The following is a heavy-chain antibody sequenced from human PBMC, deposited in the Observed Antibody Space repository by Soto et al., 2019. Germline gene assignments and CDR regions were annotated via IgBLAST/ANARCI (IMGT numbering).Heavy chain of an antibody. D-gene: IGHD6-19*01. V-gene: IGHV3-48*02. CDR3: VRDRMWEQWLGPHDAFEI. J-gene: IGHJ3*02. Sequence: EELLVESGGGFVQPGGSLRLSCAASGFTFSPYSMSWVRQAPGKGLEWISYIDSASSSIHYSDSVKGRFTISRDNAKSSLGLQMNSLRDEDTAVYDCVRDRMWEQWLGPHDAFEIWGQGTMVTVSS. CDR1: GFTFSPYS. CDR2: IDSASSSI.